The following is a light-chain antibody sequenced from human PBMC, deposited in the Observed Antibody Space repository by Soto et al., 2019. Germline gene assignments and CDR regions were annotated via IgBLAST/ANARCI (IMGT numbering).Light chain of an antibody. CDR3: QSYDSSLINYV. CDR2: GSS. CDR1: TSHIGAEYD. J-gene: IGLJ1*01. Sequence: QSVLAQPPSGSGAPRQRVTIYCTGSTSHIGAEYDVDWYQQLRGTATKLLIYGSSDRPSGVPDRFSGSKSGTAASLAITGLQAEDEADYYCQSYDSSLINYVFGTGTKVTVL. V-gene: IGLV1-40*01.